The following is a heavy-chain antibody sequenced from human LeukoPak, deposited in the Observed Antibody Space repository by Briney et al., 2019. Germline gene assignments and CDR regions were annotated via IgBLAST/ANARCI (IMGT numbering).Heavy chain of an antibody. V-gene: IGHV1-18*01. D-gene: IGHD2-15*01. CDR2: ISAYNGNT. CDR1: GYTFTSYG. J-gene: IGHJ4*02. Sequence: ASVKVSCKASGYTFTSYGISWVRQAPGQGLEWMRWISAYNGNTNYAQKLQGRVTMTTDTSTSTAYMELRSLRSDDTAVYYCARDIVVVVAATPSYRYRFDYWGQGTLDTVSS. CDR3: ARDIVVVVAATPSYRYRFDY.